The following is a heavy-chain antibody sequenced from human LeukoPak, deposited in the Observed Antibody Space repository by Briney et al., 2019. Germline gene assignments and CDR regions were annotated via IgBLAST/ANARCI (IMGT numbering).Heavy chain of an antibody. V-gene: IGHV1-18*01. Sequence: ASVKVSCKASGYTFTSYGISWVRQAPGQGLEWMGWISAYNGNTDYAQKLQGRVTMTTDTSTSTAYMELGSLRSDDTAVYYCAREFSSSSSWYKGPYYGMDVWGQGTTVTVSS. CDR2: ISAYNGNT. CDR1: GYTFTSYG. D-gene: IGHD6-13*01. CDR3: AREFSSSSSWYKGPYYGMDV. J-gene: IGHJ6*02.